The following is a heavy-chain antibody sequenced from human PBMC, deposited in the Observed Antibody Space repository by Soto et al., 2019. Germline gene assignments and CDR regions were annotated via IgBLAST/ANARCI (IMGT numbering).Heavy chain of an antibody. D-gene: IGHD3-22*01. CDR1: GYTFTSYA. CDR3: ARDRSKSGYYDSTLNFDY. V-gene: IGHV1-3*01. J-gene: IGHJ4*02. CDR2: INAGNGNT. Sequence: GASVKVSCKASGYTFTSYAMHWVRQAPGQRLEWMGWINAGNGNTKYSQKFQGRVTITRDTSASTAYMELSSLRSEDTAVYYCARDRSKSGYYDSTLNFDYWGQGTLVTVSS.